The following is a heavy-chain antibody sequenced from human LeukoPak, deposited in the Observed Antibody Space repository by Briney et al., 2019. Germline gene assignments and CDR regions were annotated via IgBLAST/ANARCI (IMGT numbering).Heavy chain of an antibody. CDR3: ASQHVVPAAREMGYFDY. V-gene: IGHV4-39*01. Sequence: PSETLSLTCTVSGGSISNVNYYWGWIRQPPGKGLAWIGSIYYSGSTYYNPSLKSRVTISRDTSKNQFSLKLSSVTAADTAVYYCASQHVVPAAREMGYFDYWGQGTLVTVSS. J-gene: IGHJ4*02. CDR1: GGSISNVNYY. D-gene: IGHD2-2*01. CDR2: IYYSGST.